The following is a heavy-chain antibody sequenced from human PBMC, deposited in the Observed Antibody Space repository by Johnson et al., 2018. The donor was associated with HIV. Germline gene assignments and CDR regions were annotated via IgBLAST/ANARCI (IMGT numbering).Heavy chain of an antibody. V-gene: IGHV3-9*01. J-gene: IGHJ3*02. D-gene: IGHD1-26*01. CDR2: ISWNSGSI. Sequence: VQLVESGGGVVQPGRSLRLSCAASGFTFDDYAMHWVRQAPGKGLEWVSGISWNSGSIGYADSVKGRFTISRDNAKKSLCLQMNTLRAEDTALYYCARTSEWATYQDAFDIWGQGTMVTVSS. CDR1: GFTFDDYA. CDR3: ARTSEWATYQDAFDI.